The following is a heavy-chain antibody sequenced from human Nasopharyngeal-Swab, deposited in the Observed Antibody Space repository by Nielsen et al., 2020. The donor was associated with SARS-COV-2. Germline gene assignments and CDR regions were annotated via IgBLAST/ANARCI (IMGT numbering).Heavy chain of an antibody. D-gene: IGHD5-18*01. Sequence: SETLSLTCTVSGGSISSYYWSWIRQPPGKGLEWIGYIYYSGSTNYNPSLKSRVTISVDTSKNQFSLNLSSVTAADTAVYYCARWGYTYGPFDYWGQGTLVTVSS. CDR1: GGSISSYY. CDR3: ARWGYTYGPFDY. CDR2: IYYSGST. J-gene: IGHJ4*02. V-gene: IGHV4-59*13.